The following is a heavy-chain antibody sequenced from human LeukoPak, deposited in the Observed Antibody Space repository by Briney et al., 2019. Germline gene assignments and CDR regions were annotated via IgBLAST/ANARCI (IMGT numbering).Heavy chain of an antibody. J-gene: IGHJ4*02. Sequence: QPGGSLRLSCAASGFTVSSNYMSWVRQAPGKGLEWVSVIYSGGSTYYADSVKGRFTISRDNAKNSLYLQMNSLRDEDTAVYYCARVRGSYHGDYWGQGTLVTVSS. CDR1: GFTVSSNY. CDR2: IYSGGST. D-gene: IGHD1-26*01. V-gene: IGHV3-53*01. CDR3: ARVRGSYHGDY.